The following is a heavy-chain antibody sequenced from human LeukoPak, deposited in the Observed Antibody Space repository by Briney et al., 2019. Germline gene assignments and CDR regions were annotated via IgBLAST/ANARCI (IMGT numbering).Heavy chain of an antibody. CDR1: GFTFDDYA. CDR2: ISWNSGSI. J-gene: IGHJ4*02. CDR3: ARVEGDY. V-gene: IGHV3-9*01. Sequence: PGGSLRLSCAASGFTFDDYAMHWVRQAPGKGLEWVSGISWNSGSIGYADSVKGRFTISRDNAKNSLYLQMNSLRAEDTAVYYCARVEGDYWGQGTLVTVSS.